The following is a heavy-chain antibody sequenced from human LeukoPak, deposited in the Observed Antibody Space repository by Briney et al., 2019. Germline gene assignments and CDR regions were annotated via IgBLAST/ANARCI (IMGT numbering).Heavy chain of an antibody. CDR1: GFTVSSNY. D-gene: IGHD3-10*01. CDR3: AKAGGYGSGSYYPDY. CDR2: ISGGAGGA. J-gene: IGHJ4*02. Sequence: GGSLRLSCAASGFTVSSNYMNWVRQAPGKGLEWVSSISGGAGGAAYADSVKGRFTMSRDNSKNTLYLQMNSLRAEDTAVYYCAKAGGYGSGSYYPDYWGQGTLVTVSS. V-gene: IGHV3-23*01.